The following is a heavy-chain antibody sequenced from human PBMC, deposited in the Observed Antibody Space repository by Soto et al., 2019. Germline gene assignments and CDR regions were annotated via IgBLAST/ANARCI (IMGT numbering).Heavy chain of an antibody. CDR1: GFTFDDYA. CDR2: ISWNSGSM. CDR3: AISPRARFDGYNSYFDY. Sequence: PGGSLRLSCAASGFTFDDYAMHWVRQGPGKGLEWVSGISWNSGSMGYADSVKGRFTISRDNAKKSLYLEMNSLRAEDTALYYCAISPRARFDGYNSYFDYWGQGTLVTVSS. V-gene: IGHV3-9*01. D-gene: IGHD5-12*01. J-gene: IGHJ4*02.